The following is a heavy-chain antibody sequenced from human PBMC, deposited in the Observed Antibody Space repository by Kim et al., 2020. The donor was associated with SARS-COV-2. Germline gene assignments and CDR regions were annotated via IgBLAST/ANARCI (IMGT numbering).Heavy chain of an antibody. J-gene: IGHJ1*01. V-gene: IGHV7-4-1*02. D-gene: IGHD3-10*01. CDR3: ARKLWFGELEYFQH. CDR1: GYTFTSYA. CDR2: INTNTGNP. Sequence: ASVKVSCKASGYTFTSYAMNWVRQAPGQGLEWMGWINTNTGNPTYAQGFTGRFVFSLDTSVSTAYLQISSLKAEDTAVYYCARKLWFGELEYFQHWARAPWSPSPQ.